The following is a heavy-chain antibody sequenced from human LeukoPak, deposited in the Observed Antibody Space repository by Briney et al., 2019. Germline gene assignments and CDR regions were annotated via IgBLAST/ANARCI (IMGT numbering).Heavy chain of an antibody. CDR1: GDSVSEYY. D-gene: IGHD3-10*01. J-gene: IGHJ3*02. Sequence: KPSEPLSLPCTVSGDSVSEYYWSWIRQPPGRGLEWIAYISDSGTISYNPSLKSRLTISVATFKNQFSLKLSSVTAADTAVYYCARVVVVRRVGVLAFDIWGQGTMVTVSS. V-gene: IGHV4-59*02. CDR2: ISDSGTI. CDR3: ARVVVVRRVGVLAFDI.